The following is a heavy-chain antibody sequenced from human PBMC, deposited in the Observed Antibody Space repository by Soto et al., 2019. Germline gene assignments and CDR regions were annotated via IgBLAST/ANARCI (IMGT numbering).Heavy chain of an antibody. V-gene: IGHV3-23*01. J-gene: IGHJ4*02. CDR2: ISGSGSTI. CDR1: GFTFSSYA. Sequence: SGGSLRLSCAASGFTFSSYAVSWVRQAPGKGPEWISSISGSGSTIYYADSVKGRFTISRDNSKNTLYLQMSGLRAEDTAVYYCAKVFYYYDSSGYYYFDYWGQGTLVTVSS. D-gene: IGHD3-22*01. CDR3: AKVFYYYDSSGYYYFDY.